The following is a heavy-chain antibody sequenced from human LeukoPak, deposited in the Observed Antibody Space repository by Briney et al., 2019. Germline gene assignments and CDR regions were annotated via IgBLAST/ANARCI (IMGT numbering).Heavy chain of an antibody. D-gene: IGHD3-10*01. CDR3: ARVPPYYYGSGILT. Sequence: SSETLSLTCTVSGGSISSYYWSWIRQPPGKGLEWIGYIYYSGSTNYNPSLKSRVTTSVDTSKNQFSLKLSSVTAADTAVYYCARVPPYYYGSGILTWGQGTLVTVSS. V-gene: IGHV4-59*01. CDR2: IYYSGST. CDR1: GGSISSYY. J-gene: IGHJ5*02.